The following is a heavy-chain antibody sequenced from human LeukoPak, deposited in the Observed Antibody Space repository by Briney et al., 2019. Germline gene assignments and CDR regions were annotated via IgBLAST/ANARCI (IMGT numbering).Heavy chain of an antibody. V-gene: IGHV4-39*07. CDR1: GGSIVSSTFY. J-gene: IGHJ4*02. CDR3: ARENWRDGYVGSK. Sequence: SETLSLTCSVSGGSIVSSTFYWGWVRQPPGKGLEWIGIIHHSGSTYYNSSLKSRVTISVDTSKNTLSLKLNSVTAADTAVYYCARENWRDGYVGSKWGQGTLVAVSS. D-gene: IGHD5-24*01. CDR2: IHHSGST.